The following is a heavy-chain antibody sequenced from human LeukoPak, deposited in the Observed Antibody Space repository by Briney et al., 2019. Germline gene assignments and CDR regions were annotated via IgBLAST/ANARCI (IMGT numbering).Heavy chain of an antibody. V-gene: IGHV3-23*01. CDR1: GFTFSSYA. CDR2: ISSSGGTT. J-gene: IGHJ4*02. Sequence: GGSLRLSCAASGFTFSSYAMTWVRQAPGKGLEWVSGISSSGGTTFYGDSVKGRFTISRDNSKNTLYLQMNSLRAEDTAVYYCAKSYGDYLGYFDSWGQGTLVTVSS. D-gene: IGHD4-17*01. CDR3: AKSYGDYLGYFDS.